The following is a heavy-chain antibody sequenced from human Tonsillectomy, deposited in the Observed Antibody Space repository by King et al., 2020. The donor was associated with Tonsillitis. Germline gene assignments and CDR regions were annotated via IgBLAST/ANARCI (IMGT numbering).Heavy chain of an antibody. CDR1: GYTFTTSW. D-gene: IGHD5/OR15-5a*01. J-gene: IGHJ6*02. Sequence: VQLVQSGAEVKKPGESLKISCKGSGYTFTTSWIGWVRQMPGKGLEWMGVIYPGDSDTRYSPSFQGQVTMSADKSISTAYLQWSSLKASDTAIYDCARESTDRYGMDVWGRGTTVTVSS. CDR2: IYPGDSDT. V-gene: IGHV5-51*01. CDR3: ARESTDRYGMDV.